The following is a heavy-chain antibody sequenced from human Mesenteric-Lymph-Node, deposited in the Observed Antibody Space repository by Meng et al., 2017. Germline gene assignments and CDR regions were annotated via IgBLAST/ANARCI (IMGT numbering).Heavy chain of an antibody. D-gene: IGHD6-6*01. CDR3: ARERPSTRGDAFDV. CDR1: GFTFGNFE. CDR2: ISANGAFI. V-gene: IGHV3-48*03. Sequence: GESLKISCVGSGFTFGNFEMNWVRQAPGKGPEWLSYISANGAFIQYSDSVKGRFTISRDDAKNSLYLHMNSLRAEDTAIYFCARERPSTRGDAFDVWGQGTMVTVSS. J-gene: IGHJ3*01.